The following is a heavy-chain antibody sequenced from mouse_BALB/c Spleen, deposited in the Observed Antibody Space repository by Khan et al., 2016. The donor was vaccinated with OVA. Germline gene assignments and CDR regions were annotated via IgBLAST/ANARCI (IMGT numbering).Heavy chain of an antibody. CDR2: INPSTAYT. CDR3: ARRGLRCDFDY. V-gene: IGHV1-7*01. J-gene: IGHJ2*01. D-gene: IGHD1-1*01. CDR1: GYTFINYW. Sequence: QVQLQQSGAELAKPGASVKMSCKASGYTFINYWILWVKQRPGQGLEWIGYINPSTAYTEYNQNFKDKATLTADKSSRTAYMQLSSLTSEDSAVYYGARRGLRCDFDYWGQGTTLTVSS.